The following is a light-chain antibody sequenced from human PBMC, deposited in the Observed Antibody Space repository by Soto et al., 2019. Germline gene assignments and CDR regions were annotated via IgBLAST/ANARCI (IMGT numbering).Light chain of an antibody. CDR3: QQSYSTPPWT. J-gene: IGKJ1*01. CDR1: QSISSY. Sequence: DLPMTQSPSSLSASVGDRVTITCRASQSISSYLNWYQQKPGKAPKLLIYAASSLQSGVPSRFSGSGSVTDFTLTISSLQPEDFATYYCQQSYSTPPWTFGQGTKVEIK. CDR2: AAS. V-gene: IGKV1-39*01.